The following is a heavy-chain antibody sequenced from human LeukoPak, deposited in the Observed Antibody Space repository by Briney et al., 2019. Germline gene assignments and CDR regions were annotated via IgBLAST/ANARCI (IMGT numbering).Heavy chain of an antibody. CDR2: IWYDESNK. CDR3: ARGPELRDPRYYYYYMDV. CDR1: GFTFSNCG. Sequence: PGGSLRLYCTASGFTFSNCGMHWVRQAPGKGLVWVAVIWYDESNKYYADSVKGRFTVSRDNSKNTLYLQMNSLRAEDMAVYDCARGPELRDPRYYYYYMDVWGKGTTVTVSS. J-gene: IGHJ6*03. D-gene: IGHD1-7*01. V-gene: IGHV3-33*01.